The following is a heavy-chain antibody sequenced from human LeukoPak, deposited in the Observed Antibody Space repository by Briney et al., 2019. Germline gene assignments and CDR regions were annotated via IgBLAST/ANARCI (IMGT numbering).Heavy chain of an antibody. D-gene: IGHD1-7*01. CDR3: ARALLQGITGTTVNYGMDV. J-gene: IGHJ6*02. V-gene: IGHV3-13*01. CDR2: IGTAGDT. Sequence: GGSLRLSCAASGFTFSSYDMHWVRQAAGKGLEWVSAIGTAGDTYYPGSVKGRFTTSKENAKNSLYLQMNSLRAGDTAVYYCARALLQGITGTTVNYGMDVWGQGTTVTVSS. CDR1: GFTFSSYD.